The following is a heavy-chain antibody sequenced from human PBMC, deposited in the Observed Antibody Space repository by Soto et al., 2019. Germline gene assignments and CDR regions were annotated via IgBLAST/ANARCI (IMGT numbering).Heavy chain of an antibody. CDR3: ARYAFGGVIALGDYYFDY. V-gene: IGHV4-59*12. CDR1: GGAIGGYY. Sequence: SETLSLTCSLSGGAIGGYYWSWIRQPPGKALEWIGYVSYSGSTNYNPSLKSRVTMSVDTSKNQFSLKLSSVTAADTAVYYCARYAFGGVIALGDYYFDYWGQGTLVTVSS. J-gene: IGHJ4*02. CDR2: VSYSGST. D-gene: IGHD3-16*02.